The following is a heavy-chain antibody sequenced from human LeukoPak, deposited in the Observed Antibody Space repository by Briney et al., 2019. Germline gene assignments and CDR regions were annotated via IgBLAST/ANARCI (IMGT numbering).Heavy chain of an antibody. V-gene: IGHV1-46*01. CDR1: GYTFSTYY. CDR2: IDPSGGST. J-gene: IGHJ4*02. D-gene: IGHD2-15*01. Sequence: ASVKVSCKASGYTFSTYYMHWVRQAPGQGLGWRGVIDPSGGSTNYARKFQGRGTMTSDTSTSKVYMELSSLRSEDTAVYYCARGFCSGGSCYSYDYWGQGTLVTVSS. CDR3: ARGFCSGGSCYSYDY.